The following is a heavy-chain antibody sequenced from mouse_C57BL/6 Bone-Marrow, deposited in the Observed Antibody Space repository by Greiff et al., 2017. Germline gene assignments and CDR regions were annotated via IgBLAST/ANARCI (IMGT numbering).Heavy chain of an antibody. CDR3: AKAYFDY. J-gene: IGHJ2*01. D-gene: IGHD3-2*02. Sequence: QVQLQQPGAELVKPGAPVKLSCKASGYTFTSYWMQWVKQRPGQGLEWIGEIDPSDSYTNYNQKFKGKATLTVDTSSSTAYMQLSSLTSEDSAVSYCAKAYFDYWGQGTPLTVSS. V-gene: IGHV1-50*01. CDR2: IDPSDSYT. CDR1: GYTFTSYW.